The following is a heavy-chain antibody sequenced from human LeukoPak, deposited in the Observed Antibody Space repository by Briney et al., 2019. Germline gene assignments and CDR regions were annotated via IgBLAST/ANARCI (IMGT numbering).Heavy chain of an antibody. V-gene: IGHV3-53*01. CDR2: IYSDGRT. Sequence: GGSLRLSCAASGFTVSNNYLSWVGQAPGKGLEWVSVIYSDGRTYYADSVKGRFTISRDNSKNTLYLQMNSLRADDTAVYYCARDPSDDPTGDYWGQGTLVTVSS. CDR1: GFTVSNNY. J-gene: IGHJ4*02. D-gene: IGHD1-14*01. CDR3: ARDPSDDPTGDY.